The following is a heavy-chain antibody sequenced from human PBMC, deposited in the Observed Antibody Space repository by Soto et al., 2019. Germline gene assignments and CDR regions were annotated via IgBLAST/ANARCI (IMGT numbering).Heavy chain of an antibody. J-gene: IGHJ6*01. D-gene: IGHD2-2*01. V-gene: IGHV3-7*03. CDR2: IKQDGSEK. CDR1: GFTSSNYL. Sequence: WGSLRLSWVSSGFTSSNYLLSWVRQAPGKGLEWVANIKQDGSEKFYVDSVKGRFTISRDNAKNSLYLQMNSLRAEDTAVYYCARGTELRYCTSTTCPGMDVWGQGTPVTVSS. CDR3: ARGTELRYCTSTTCPGMDV.